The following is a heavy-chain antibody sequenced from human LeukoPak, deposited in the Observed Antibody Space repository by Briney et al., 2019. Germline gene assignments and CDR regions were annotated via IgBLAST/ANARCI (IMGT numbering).Heavy chain of an antibody. CDR2: IKQDGSEK. J-gene: IGHJ3*02. Sequence: GGSLRLSCAASGFTFSSYWMSWVRQAPGKGLEWVANIKQDGSEKYYVDSVKGRFTISRDNAKNSLYLQMNSLRAEDTAVYYCASYCSSSSCPHRRAFDIWGQGTVVTVSS. V-gene: IGHV3-7*01. CDR1: GFTFSSYW. D-gene: IGHD2-2*01. CDR3: ASYCSSSSCPHRRAFDI.